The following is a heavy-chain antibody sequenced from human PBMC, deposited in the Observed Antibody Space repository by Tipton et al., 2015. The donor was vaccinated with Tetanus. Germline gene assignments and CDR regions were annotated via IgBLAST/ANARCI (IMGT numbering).Heavy chain of an antibody. CDR1: GYIFNNYW. D-gene: IGHD2-8*01. J-gene: IGHJ1*01. CDR2: IYPGDSDT. Sequence: QLVQSGGEVKKPGESLKISCKGSGYIFNNYWIGWVRQKPGKGLEWMGIIYPGDSDTSYSQSFQGQVTISVDKSINTAYLQRSSLKASDPSMCFCAGAHCSDGVCNCECWGQGALVTAAS. V-gene: IGHV5-51*01. CDR3: AGAHCSDGVCNCEC.